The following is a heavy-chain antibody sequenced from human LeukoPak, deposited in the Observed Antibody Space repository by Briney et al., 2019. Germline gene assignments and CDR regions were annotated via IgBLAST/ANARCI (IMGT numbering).Heavy chain of an antibody. Sequence: SVKVSCKASGFTFTSSAVQWVRQARGQRLEWIGWIVVGSGNTNYAQKFQERVTITRDMSTSTAYMELSSLRSEDTAVYYCAAVGYNYDFWSGLDIGSDAFDIWGQGTMVTVSS. D-gene: IGHD3-3*01. CDR2: IVVGSGNT. CDR3: AAVGYNYDFWSGLDIGSDAFDI. V-gene: IGHV1-58*01. CDR1: GFTFTSSA. J-gene: IGHJ3*02.